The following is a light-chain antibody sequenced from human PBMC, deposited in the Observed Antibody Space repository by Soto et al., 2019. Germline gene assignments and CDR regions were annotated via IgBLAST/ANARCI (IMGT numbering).Light chain of an antibody. J-gene: IGKJ1*01. CDR1: QSLSSN. CDR3: QQYNKWWT. CDR2: GAS. Sequence: EIVMTQTPATLSVSPGERATLSCRASQSLSSNLAWYQQKPGQAPRLLIYGASTMDTGVPCRFSGSGSGTDFILSISSLQSEDFAVYYCQQYNKWWTFGQGTKVEIK. V-gene: IGKV3-15*01.